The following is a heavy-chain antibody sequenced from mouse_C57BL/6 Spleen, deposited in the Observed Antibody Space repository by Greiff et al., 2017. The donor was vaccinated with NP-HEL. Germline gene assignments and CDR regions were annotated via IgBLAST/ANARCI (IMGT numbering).Heavy chain of an antibody. D-gene: IGHD1-1*01. J-gene: IGHJ4*01. CDR2: IDPEDGET. V-gene: IGHV14-2*01. CDR3: ARRSTTDYYAMDY. Sequence: VQLKESGAELVKPGASVKLSCTASGFNIKDYYMHWVKQRTEQGLEWIGRIDPEDGETKYAPKFQGKATITADTSSNTAYLQLSSLTSEDTAVYYCARRSTTDYYAMDYWGQGTSVTVSS. CDR1: GFNIKDYY.